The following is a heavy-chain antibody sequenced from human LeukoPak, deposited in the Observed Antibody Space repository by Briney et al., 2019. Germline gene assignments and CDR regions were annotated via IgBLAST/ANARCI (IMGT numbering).Heavy chain of an antibody. CDR3: ARGYGGSDY. V-gene: IGHV1-2*02. CDR1: GYTFTAYF. Sequence: ASVKVSCKAFGYTFTAYFVHWLRQAPGQGLEWMGWINPKNGGPIYAQKFQGRVTMTRDTSISTAYMELSRLRSDDTAVYYCARGYGGSDYWGQGTLVTVSS. J-gene: IGHJ4*02. CDR2: INPKNGGP. D-gene: IGHD4-17*01.